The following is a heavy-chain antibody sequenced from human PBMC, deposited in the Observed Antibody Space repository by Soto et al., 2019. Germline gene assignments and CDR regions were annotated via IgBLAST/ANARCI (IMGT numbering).Heavy chain of an antibody. Sequence: QVQLVQSGAEVKKPGASVKVSCKASGDTFTDYYIHWVRPAPGQGLEWMGTVNPSGGHTTYAQHFLGRMTMTRDKSTSTLSMELTSLTSADTAVYYCGRGGHVVVVTAALDFWGQGTLVTVSS. J-gene: IGHJ4*02. D-gene: IGHD2-21*02. CDR1: GDTFTDYY. CDR2: VNPSGGHT. V-gene: IGHV1-46*01. CDR3: GRGGHVVVVTAALDF.